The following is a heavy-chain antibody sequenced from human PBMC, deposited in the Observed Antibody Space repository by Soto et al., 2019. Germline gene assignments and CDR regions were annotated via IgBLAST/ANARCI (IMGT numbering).Heavy chain of an antibody. D-gene: IGHD2-8*01. CDR3: ARDKYGYFDY. J-gene: IGHJ4*02. CDR1: GGSVSSGSYY. CDR2: IYYSGST. V-gene: IGHV4-61*01. Sequence: PSETLSLTCTVSGGSVSSGSYYWSWIRQPPGKGLEWIGYIYYSGSTNYNPSLKSRVTISVDTSKNQFSLKLSPVTAADTAVYYCARDKYGYFDYWGQGTLVTVSS.